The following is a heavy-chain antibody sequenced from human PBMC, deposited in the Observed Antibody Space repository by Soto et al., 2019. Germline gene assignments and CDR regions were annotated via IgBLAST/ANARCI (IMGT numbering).Heavy chain of an antibody. CDR3: ARVVVVTAIQREDAFDI. J-gene: IGHJ3*02. D-gene: IGHD2-21*02. CDR1: GGSISSYY. V-gene: IGHV4-59*01. Sequence: TLSLTCTVSGGSISSYYWSWIRQPPGKGLEWIGYIYYSGSTNYNPSLKSRVTISVDTSKNQFSLKLSSVTAADTAVYYCARVVVVTAIQREDAFDIWGQGTMVTVSS. CDR2: IYYSGST.